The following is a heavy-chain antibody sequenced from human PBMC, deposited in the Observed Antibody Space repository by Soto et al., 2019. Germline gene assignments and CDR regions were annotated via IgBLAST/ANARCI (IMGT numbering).Heavy chain of an antibody. J-gene: IGHJ6*02. CDR1: GGTFSSYA. CDR2: IIPIFGTA. D-gene: IGHD1-26*01. Sequence: SVKVSCKASGGTFSSYAISWVRQAPGQGLEWMGGIIPIFGTANYAQKFQGRVTITADESTSTAYMELSSQRSEDPAVYYCARYLRSTDLRYYYYGMGVWGQGTTVTVSS. V-gene: IGHV1-69*13. CDR3: ARYLRSTDLRYYYYGMGV.